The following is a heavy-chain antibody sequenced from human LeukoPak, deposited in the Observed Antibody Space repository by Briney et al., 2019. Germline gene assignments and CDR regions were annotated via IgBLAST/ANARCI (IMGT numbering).Heavy chain of an antibody. V-gene: IGHV3-7*03. CDR1: GFTFSTYW. Sequence: GGSLGLSCAASGFTFSTYWMTWVRQAPGKGLEWVASLNQDGSEKYYVDSVKGRFTISRDNAQKSRYLEMKSLSAKDTAVYYCARAVTSTEGYWGQGTLVTVSS. J-gene: IGHJ4*02. CDR2: LNQDGSEK. CDR3: ARAVTSTEGY.